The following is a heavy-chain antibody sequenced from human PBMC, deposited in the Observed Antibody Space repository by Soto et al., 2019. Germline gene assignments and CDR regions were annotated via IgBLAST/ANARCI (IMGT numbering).Heavy chain of an antibody. J-gene: IGHJ4*02. CDR2: IYYSGST. CDR1: GGSISGYY. CDR3: ARHFTTVTTPDY. D-gene: IGHD4-17*01. V-gene: IGHV4-59*08. Sequence: SETLSLTCTVSGGSISGYYWSWIRQPPGKGLQWIGYIYYSGSTNYNPSLKSRVTISVDTSKNQFSLKLSSVTAADTAVYYCARHFTTVTTPDYWGQGTLVTVSS.